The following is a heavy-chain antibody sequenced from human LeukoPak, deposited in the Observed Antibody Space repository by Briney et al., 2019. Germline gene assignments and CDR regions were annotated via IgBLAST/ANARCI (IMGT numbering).Heavy chain of an antibody. CDR3: AKDYGYSSDYYGFPFAHPDY. Sequence: ASVKVSCKASGYSFISNYILWVRQAPGQGLEWMGVINPNGASTRYAQKFQGRVTMTSDTSTSTVYMELSSLRSGDTAVYYCAKDYGYSSDYYGFPFAHPDYWGQGTLVTVSS. J-gene: IGHJ4*02. D-gene: IGHD6-19*01. CDR2: INPNGAST. CDR1: GYSFISNY. V-gene: IGHV1-46*01.